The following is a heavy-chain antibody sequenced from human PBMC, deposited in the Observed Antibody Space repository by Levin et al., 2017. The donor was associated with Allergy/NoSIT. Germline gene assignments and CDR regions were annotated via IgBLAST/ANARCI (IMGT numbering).Heavy chain of an antibody. CDR2: ISYDGSNK. V-gene: IGHV3-30*04. CDR1: GFTFSSSA. Sequence: LSLTCAASGFTFSSSAMHWVRQAPGKGLEWVAVISYDGSNKYYADSVKGRFTISRDNSKNTLYLQMNSLRAEDTAVYYCARDRLLWFGELLNYYYGMDVWGQGTTVTVSS. CDR3: ARDRLLWFGELLNYYYGMDV. D-gene: IGHD3-10*01. J-gene: IGHJ6*02.